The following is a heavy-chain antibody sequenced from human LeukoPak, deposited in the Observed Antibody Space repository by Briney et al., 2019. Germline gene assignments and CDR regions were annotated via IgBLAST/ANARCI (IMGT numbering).Heavy chain of an antibody. CDR3: ARVRGKIADLRGYSYGEAYYYGMDV. D-gene: IGHD5-18*01. CDR2: TYYRSKWYN. J-gene: IGHJ6*02. CDR1: GDSVSSNSAA. V-gene: IGHV6-1*01. Sequence: PSQTLSLTCAISGDSVSSNSAAWNWIRQSPSRGLEWLGRTYYRSKWYNDYAVSVKSRITINPDTSKNQFSLQLNSVTPEDTAVYYCARVRGKIADLRGYSYGEAYYYGMDVWGQGTTVTVSS.